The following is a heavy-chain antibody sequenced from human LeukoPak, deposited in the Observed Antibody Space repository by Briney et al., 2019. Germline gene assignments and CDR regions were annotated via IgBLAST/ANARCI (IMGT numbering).Heavy chain of an antibody. CDR1: GFTFSSYS. J-gene: IGHJ4*02. D-gene: IGHD6-19*01. V-gene: IGHV3-21*03. CDR2: IDSTSNYI. CDR3: ARAPLSGWYRGGSDY. Sequence: GGSLRLSCAASGFTFSSYSMSWVRQAPGKGLEWVSSIDSTSNYIYYADSVRGRFTISRDNAKNSLYLQMNSLRVEDTAVYYCARAPLSGWYRGGSDYWGQGTLVTVSS.